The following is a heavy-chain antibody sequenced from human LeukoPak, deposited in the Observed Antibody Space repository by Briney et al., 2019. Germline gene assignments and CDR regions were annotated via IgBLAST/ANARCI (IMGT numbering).Heavy chain of an antibody. Sequence: PSQTLSLTCTVSGGSISSGSYYWSWIRQPAGKGLEWIGRIYTSGSTNYNPSLKSRVTISVDTSKNQFSLKLSSVTAADTAVYYCAREGGTYSQFDYWGQGTLVTVSS. CDR3: AREGGTYSQFDY. CDR1: GGSISSGSYY. CDR2: IYTSGST. D-gene: IGHD1-26*01. J-gene: IGHJ4*02. V-gene: IGHV4-61*02.